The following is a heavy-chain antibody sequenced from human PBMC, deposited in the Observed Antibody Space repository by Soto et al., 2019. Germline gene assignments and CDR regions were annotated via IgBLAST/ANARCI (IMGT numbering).Heavy chain of an antibody. CDR1: GFSFISYG. J-gene: IGHJ4*02. D-gene: IGHD5-12*01. CDR3: ARGGVEMATILGIPWYFDY. Sequence: GGSLRLSCAASGFSFISYGMHWVRQAPGKGLEWVAMISYDGSNKYYADSVKGRFTISRDNSKNTLYLQMNSLRAEDTAVFYCARGGVEMATILGIPWYFDYWGQGTLVTVSS. V-gene: IGHV3-30*03. CDR2: ISYDGSNK.